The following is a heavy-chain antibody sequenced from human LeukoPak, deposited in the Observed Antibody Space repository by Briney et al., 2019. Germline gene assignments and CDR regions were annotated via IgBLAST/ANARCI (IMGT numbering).Heavy chain of an antibody. Sequence: PGGSLRLSCVGSGFAFGSYWMSWARQAPGKGLEWVAKMNRDGSQRDYVDSVKGRFTISRDNAKNSLYLQMNSLRGEDTAVYYCARDLRGSGWYFDYWGQGTLVTVSS. CDR1: GFAFGSYW. CDR2: MNRDGSQR. J-gene: IGHJ4*02. D-gene: IGHD6-19*01. V-gene: IGHV3-7*01. CDR3: ARDLRGSGWYFDY.